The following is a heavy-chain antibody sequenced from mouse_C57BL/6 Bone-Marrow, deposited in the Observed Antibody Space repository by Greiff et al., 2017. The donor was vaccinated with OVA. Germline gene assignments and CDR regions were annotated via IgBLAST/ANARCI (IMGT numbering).Heavy chain of an antibody. V-gene: IGHV1-59*01. CDR1: GYTFTSYW. CDR3: ARSFYYGNWYFDV. D-gene: IGHD2-1*01. Sequence: QVQLQQSGAELVRPGTSVKLSCKASGYTFTSYWMHWVKQRPGQGLEWIGVIDPSDSYTNYNQKFKGKATLTVDTSSSTAYMQLSSLTSEDSAVYDCARSFYYGNWYFDVWGTGTTVTVSS. J-gene: IGHJ1*03. CDR2: IDPSDSYT.